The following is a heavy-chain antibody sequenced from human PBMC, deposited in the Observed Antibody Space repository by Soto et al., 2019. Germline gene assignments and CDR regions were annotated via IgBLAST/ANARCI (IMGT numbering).Heavy chain of an antibody. Sequence: GGSLRLSCAASGLTFSSYSMNWVRQAPGKGLEWVSYISSSSSTIYYADSVKGRFTISRDNAKNSLYLQMNSLRAEDTAVYYCARDQYDYIWGSYRLAGPFDYWGQGTLVTSPQ. D-gene: IGHD3-16*02. CDR1: GLTFSSYS. CDR2: ISSSSSTI. V-gene: IGHV3-48*01. CDR3: ARDQYDYIWGSYRLAGPFDY. J-gene: IGHJ4*02.